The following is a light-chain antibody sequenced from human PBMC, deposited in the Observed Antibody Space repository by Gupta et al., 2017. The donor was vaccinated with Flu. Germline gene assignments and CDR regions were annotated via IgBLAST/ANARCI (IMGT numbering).Light chain of an antibody. CDR1: QSLVYSDGNTY. CDR3: MQGAHWPPWT. J-gene: IGKJ1*01. Sequence: DGVMPPSPLSLPVTRGQPASISCRSSQSLVYSDGNTYLSWFHQRPGQSPRRLLYKVSNRDPGVPDRFSGSGSGTDFTLKISRVEADDVGVYYCMQGAHWPPWTFGQGTKVEIK. CDR2: KVS. V-gene: IGKV2-30*01.